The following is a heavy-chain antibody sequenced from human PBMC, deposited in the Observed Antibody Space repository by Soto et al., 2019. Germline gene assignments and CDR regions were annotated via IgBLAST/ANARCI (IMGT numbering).Heavy chain of an antibody. CDR2: INAGNGNT. CDR3: VRDGAKYSIMVYFDY. D-gene: IGHD6-6*01. J-gene: IGHJ4*02. V-gene: IGHV1-3*01. Sequence: ASVKVSCKASGYTFTNYAMHWVRQAPGQRLEWMGWINAGNGNTKYSQKFQGRVTITRDTSANTAYMELSSLRSEDTAVYYCVRDGAKYSIMVYFDYWGQGTLVTVSS. CDR1: GYTFTNYA.